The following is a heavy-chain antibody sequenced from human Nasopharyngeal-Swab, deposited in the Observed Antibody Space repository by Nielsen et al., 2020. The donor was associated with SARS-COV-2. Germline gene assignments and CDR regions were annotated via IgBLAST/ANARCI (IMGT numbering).Heavy chain of an antibody. CDR3: SNGRWSTRLFDS. Sequence: GGSLRLSCAASGFTFGTYWMTWVRQAPGKGLEWVSSITSTSSNMYYADSLKGRFTISRDNAKSSLYLQVNSLRAEDTAVYYCSNGRWSTRLFDSWGQGTLVTVSS. J-gene: IGHJ4*02. V-gene: IGHV3-21*01. D-gene: IGHD4-23*01. CDR2: ITSTSSNM. CDR1: GFTFGTYW.